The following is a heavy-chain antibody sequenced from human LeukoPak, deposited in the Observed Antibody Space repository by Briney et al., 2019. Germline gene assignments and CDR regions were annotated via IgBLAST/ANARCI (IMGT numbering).Heavy chain of an antibody. J-gene: IGHJ4*02. CDR3: ARANYYDSSGYSY. CDR2: INQNGST. CDR1: GGSFSCYY. V-gene: IGHV4-34*01. D-gene: IGHD3-22*01. Sequence: NPSETLSLTCAVYGGSFSCYYWSSIRQPPGKGLEWIGEINQNGSTNYNPSRKSRVTISVDTAKNQFSLKLSFVTAADTAVYYCARANYYDSSGYSYWGQGTLVTVSS.